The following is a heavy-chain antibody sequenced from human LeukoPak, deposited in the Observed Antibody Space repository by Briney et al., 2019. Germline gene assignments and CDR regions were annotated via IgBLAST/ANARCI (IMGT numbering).Heavy chain of an antibody. D-gene: IGHD3-10*01. Sequence: NPGGSLRLSCAASGFTFTHAWMTWVGQAPGKGLEWVGRIKSKADGEATDYAAPVKGRFFMSRDDSKATLFLQMNYLETEDTAVYYCTTDLGITMIRGVIVSWGQGTLVNVSS. CDR2: IKSKADGEAT. J-gene: IGHJ4*02. V-gene: IGHV3-15*01. CDR1: GFTFTHAW. CDR3: TTDLGITMIRGVIVS.